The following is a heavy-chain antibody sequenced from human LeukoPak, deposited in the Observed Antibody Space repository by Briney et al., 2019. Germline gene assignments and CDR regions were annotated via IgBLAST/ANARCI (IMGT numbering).Heavy chain of an antibody. CDR2: IYDSGST. CDR3: ARAQLTLIDY. CDR1: GGSISSGGYY. V-gene: IGHV4-31*03. D-gene: IGHD1-1*01. Sequence: SQTLSLTCTVSGGSISSGGYYWSWIRQHPGMGLEWIGYIYDSGSTYYNPSLKSRVTISVDTSKNQFSLKLSSVTAADTAVYYCARAQLTLIDYWGQGTLVTVSS. J-gene: IGHJ4*02.